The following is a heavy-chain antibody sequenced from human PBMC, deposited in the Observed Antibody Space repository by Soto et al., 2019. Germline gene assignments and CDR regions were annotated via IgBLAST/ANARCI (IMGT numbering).Heavy chain of an antibody. D-gene: IGHD2-15*01. CDR3: ARGLRSSGYPGERYCTGGRCLGGFDS. V-gene: IGHV3-66*01. CDR1: GFTVSSNY. CDR2: IYSGGST. J-gene: IGHJ4*02. Sequence: EVQLVESGGGLVQPGGSLRLSCAASGFTVSSNYMSWVRQAPGKGLEWVSVIYSGGSTYYADSVKGRFNISRDNSDNTLYIQVNRLRAEDPAVYYCARGLRSSGYPGERYCTGGRCLGGFDSWGQGTLVTVSS.